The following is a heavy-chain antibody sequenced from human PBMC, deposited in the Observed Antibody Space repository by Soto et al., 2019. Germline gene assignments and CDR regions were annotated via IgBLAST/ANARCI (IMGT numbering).Heavy chain of an antibody. CDR2: IYYTGST. Sequence: SETLSLTCTVSGDSISSGGYYWSWIRQHPEKGLEWIGYIYYTGSTFYNPSLKSRVTISVDTSNNEFSLRLSSVTAADTAVYYCARGMEKYESSGNIWGQGTMVTVSS. V-gene: IGHV4-31*03. J-gene: IGHJ3*02. CDR3: ARGMEKYESSGNI. D-gene: IGHD3-22*01. CDR1: GDSISSGGYY.